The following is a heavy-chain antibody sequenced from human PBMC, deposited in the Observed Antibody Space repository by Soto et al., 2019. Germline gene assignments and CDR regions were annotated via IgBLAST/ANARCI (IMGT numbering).Heavy chain of an antibody. CDR3: AHREGDDYVWGSYKDAFDM. D-gene: IGHD3-16*01. V-gene: IGHV2-5*02. CDR1: GFSLNTTAVG. J-gene: IGHJ3*02. CDR2: IYWDGDK. Sequence: QITLKESGPTLVKPTQTLTLTCTFSGFSLNTTAVGVGWIRQPPGKALEWLALIYWDGDKRYSPSLKSRLAITKYTSKNQVVLKMTNMDHVDTATYYCAHREGDDYVWGSYKDAFDMWGRGTMVTVSS.